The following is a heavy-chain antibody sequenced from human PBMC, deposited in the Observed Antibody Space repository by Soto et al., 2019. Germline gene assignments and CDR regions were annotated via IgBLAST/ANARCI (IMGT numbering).Heavy chain of an antibody. Sequence: SETLSLTCTVSGGSISSSSDYWGWIRQPPGKGLEWIGSIYYSGSTYYNPSLKSRVTISVDTSKNQFSLKLSSVTAADTAVYYCARNLGNTGGWYGFFPSWSDSWGQGTLVTVSS. V-gene: IGHV4-39*01. D-gene: IGHD6-19*01. CDR2: IYYSGST. CDR3: ARNLGNTGGWYGFFPSWSDS. CDR1: GGSISSSSDY. J-gene: IGHJ5*01.